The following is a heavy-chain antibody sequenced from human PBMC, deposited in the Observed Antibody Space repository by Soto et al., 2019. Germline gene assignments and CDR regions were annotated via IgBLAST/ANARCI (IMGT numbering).Heavy chain of an antibody. V-gene: IGHV3-23*01. Sequence: GGSLRLSCAASGFTFNNYAMSWVRQAPGKGLQWVSGISGSGGTTYYADSVKGRFTISRDNSKNTLYLRMNSLRAEDTALYYCAKEGTTVATPEWFDPWGQGTLVTVSS. J-gene: IGHJ5*02. CDR3: AKEGTTVATPEWFDP. CDR1: GFTFNNYA. D-gene: IGHD4-17*01. CDR2: ISGSGGTT.